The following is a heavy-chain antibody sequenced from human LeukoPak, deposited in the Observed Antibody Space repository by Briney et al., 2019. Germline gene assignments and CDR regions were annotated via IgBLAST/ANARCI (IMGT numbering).Heavy chain of an antibody. D-gene: IGHD6-19*01. Sequence: PGRSLRLSCAASGFTFSSYGMHWVRQAPGKGLEWVAVIWYDGSNKYYADSVKGRFTISRDNSKNTLYLQMNSLRAEDTAVYYCARDRGGSGWYKDWGQGTLVTVSS. CDR2: IWYDGSNK. J-gene: IGHJ4*02. V-gene: IGHV3-33*01. CDR3: ARDRGGSGWYKD. CDR1: GFTFSSYG.